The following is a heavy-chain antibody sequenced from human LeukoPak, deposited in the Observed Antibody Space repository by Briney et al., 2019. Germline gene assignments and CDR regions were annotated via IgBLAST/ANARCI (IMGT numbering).Heavy chain of an antibody. D-gene: IGHD4-23*01. J-gene: IGHJ4*02. CDR2: ISGSGGST. Sequence: GGSLRLSCAASGFTFSSYAMSWVRQAPGKGLGWVSAISGSGGSTYYADSVKGRFTISRDNSKNTLYLQMNSQRAEDTAVYYCAKDPTYGGNSPFDYWGQGTLVTVSS. CDR1: GFTFSSYA. V-gene: IGHV3-23*01. CDR3: AKDPTYGGNSPFDY.